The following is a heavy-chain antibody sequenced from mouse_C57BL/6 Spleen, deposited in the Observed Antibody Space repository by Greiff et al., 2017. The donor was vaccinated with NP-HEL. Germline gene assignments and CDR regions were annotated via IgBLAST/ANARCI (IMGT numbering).Heavy chain of an antibody. D-gene: IGHD1-1*01. CDR2: FDPANGNT. V-gene: IGHV14-3*01. Sequence: EVMLVESVAELVRPGASVKLSCTASGFNLKNTYMHWVKQRPEQGLEWIGMFDPANGNTKSAPQFQGKASITADTSSNTAYRQLSSLTSEDTAIYYWDTSTTVVATSTSDFGDWGQGTTLTVAS. J-gene: IGHJ2*01. CDR1: GFNLKNTY. CDR3: DTSTTVVATSTSDFGD.